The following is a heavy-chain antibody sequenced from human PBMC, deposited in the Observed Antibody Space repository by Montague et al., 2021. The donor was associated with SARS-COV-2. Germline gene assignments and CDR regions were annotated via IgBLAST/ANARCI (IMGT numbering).Heavy chain of an antibody. CDR2: IYHGGST. D-gene: IGHD3-10*01. J-gene: IGHJ5*02. CDR1: GGSISSSNC. V-gene: IGHV4-4*02. CDR3: ARSPYYASTAT. Sequence: SETLSLTCAVSGGSISSSNCWSWVRQPPGKGLEWIGEIYHGGSTNYNPSLKSRVTTSVDKSKNQLSLKLSSVTAADTAVYYCARSPYYASTATWSQGTLVTVSS.